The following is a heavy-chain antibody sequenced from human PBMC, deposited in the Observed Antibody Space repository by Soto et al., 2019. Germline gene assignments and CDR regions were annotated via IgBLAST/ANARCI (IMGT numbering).Heavy chain of an antibody. Sequence: GGSLRLSCAASGFTVSSNYMSWVRQAPGKGLEWVSVIYSGGSTYYADSVKGRFTISRDNSKNTLYLQMNSLRAEDTAVYYCARDRRPVVTAIGFDYWGQGTLVTVSS. V-gene: IGHV3-66*01. D-gene: IGHD2-21*02. CDR2: IYSGGST. CDR3: ARDRRPVVTAIGFDY. CDR1: GFTVSSNY. J-gene: IGHJ4*02.